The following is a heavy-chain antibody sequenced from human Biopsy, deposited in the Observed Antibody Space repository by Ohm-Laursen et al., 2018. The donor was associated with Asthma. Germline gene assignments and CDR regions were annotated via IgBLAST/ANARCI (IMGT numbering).Heavy chain of an antibody. Sequence: SLRLSCAAFGFTFGDYWMSWVRQVPGKGLEWVANIKHDGTEKNHVDSLKGRFTISRDSAKNSLYLQMNSLRAEDTAVYYCARTFHFWSPYHAEHYQLWGQGTLVTVPS. CDR2: IKHDGTEK. CDR1: GFTFGDYW. D-gene: IGHD3-3*02. CDR3: ARTFHFWSPYHAEHYQL. V-gene: IGHV3-7*01. J-gene: IGHJ1*01.